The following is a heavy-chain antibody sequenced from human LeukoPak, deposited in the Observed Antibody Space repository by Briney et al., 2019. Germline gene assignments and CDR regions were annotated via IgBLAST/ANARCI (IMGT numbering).Heavy chain of an antibody. J-gene: IGHJ3*02. Sequence: ASVKVSCKASGYTFTGYYMHWVRQAPGQGLEWMGWINPNSGGTNYAQKFQGWVTMTRDTSISTAYMELSRLRSDDTAVYYCARAPPELWFGELSQGCAFDIWGQGTMVTVSS. CDR1: GYTFTGYY. V-gene: IGHV1-2*04. CDR2: INPNSGGT. D-gene: IGHD3-10*01. CDR3: ARAPPELWFGELSQGCAFDI.